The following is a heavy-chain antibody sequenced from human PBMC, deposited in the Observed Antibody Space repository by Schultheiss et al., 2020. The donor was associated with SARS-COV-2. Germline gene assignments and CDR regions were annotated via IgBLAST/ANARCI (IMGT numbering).Heavy chain of an antibody. D-gene: IGHD3-3*01. Sequence: GESLKISCAASGFTFSDYYMSWIRQAPGKGLEWVSSISSSSSYIYYADSVKGRFTISRDNSKNTLYLQMNSLRAEDTAVYYCARDGVRFLEWLSPMDVWGKGTTVTVSS. V-gene: IGHV3-11*06. CDR3: ARDGVRFLEWLSPMDV. CDR2: ISSSSSYI. J-gene: IGHJ6*04. CDR1: GFTFSDYY.